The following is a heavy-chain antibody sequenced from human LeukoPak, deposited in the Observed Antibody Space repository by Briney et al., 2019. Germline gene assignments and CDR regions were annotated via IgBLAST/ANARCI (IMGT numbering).Heavy chain of an antibody. CDR3: ARDRGPSNTVCYY. CDR2: ISSNGGTT. Sequence: GGSLRLSCAASGFTFSSYAMHWVRQAPGKGLEYVSAISSNGGTTYYANSVKGRFTISRDNSKNTLYLQMGSLRAEDMAVYYCARDRGPSNTVCYYWGQGTLVTVSS. J-gene: IGHJ4*02. V-gene: IGHV3-64*01. CDR1: GFTFSSYA. D-gene: IGHD4-17*01.